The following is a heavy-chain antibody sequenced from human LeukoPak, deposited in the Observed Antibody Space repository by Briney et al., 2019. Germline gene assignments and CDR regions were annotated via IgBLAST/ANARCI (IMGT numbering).Heavy chain of an antibody. D-gene: IGHD2-15*01. Sequence: GGSLRLSCVVSGFIFNNYDMSWVRQAPGKGLDWVSGISGSGGSTYYADSVKGRFTISRDNSKNTLYPQMNSLRVEDTAIYYCAKVTVTMAATGDYWGQGTLVTVSS. CDR3: AKVTVTMAATGDY. J-gene: IGHJ4*02. V-gene: IGHV3-23*01. CDR2: ISGSGGST. CDR1: GFIFNNYD.